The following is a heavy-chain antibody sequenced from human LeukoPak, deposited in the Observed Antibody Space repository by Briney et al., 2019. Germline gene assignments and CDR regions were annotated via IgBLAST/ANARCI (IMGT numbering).Heavy chain of an antibody. CDR2: IYYSGST. Sequence: SETLSLTCTVSGGSITSGGYRWSWIRQHPEQGLEWIGYIYYSGSTYYNPSLKSRLTISVDTSKNQFSLKLSSVTAADTAVYYCARSFGESYLDYWGQGTLVTVSS. CDR1: GGSITSGGYR. J-gene: IGHJ4*02. D-gene: IGHD3-10*01. CDR3: ARSFGESYLDY. V-gene: IGHV4-31*03.